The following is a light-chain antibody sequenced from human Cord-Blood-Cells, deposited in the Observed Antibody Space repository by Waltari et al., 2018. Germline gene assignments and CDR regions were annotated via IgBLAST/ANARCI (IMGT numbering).Light chain of an antibody. CDR1: SGSISSNF. J-gene: IGLJ3*02. Sequence: NFMLTQPHSVTESPGKTVTISCTGSSGSISSNFVQWYQQRPGGAPTTVIYEDNQRPSGVPDRFSGSIDSSSNSAPLTISGLKTEDEADYYCQSYDSSNWVFGGGTKLTVL. CDR2: EDN. CDR3: QSYDSSNWV. V-gene: IGLV6-57*02.